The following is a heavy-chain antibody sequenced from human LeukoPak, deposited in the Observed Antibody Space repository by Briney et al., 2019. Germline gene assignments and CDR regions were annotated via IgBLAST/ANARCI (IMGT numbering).Heavy chain of an antibody. Sequence: PGGSLRLSRAAPGFTFSSYAMSWVRPAPGEGLEWVSAISGSGGSTYYADSVKGRFTISRDNSKNTLYLQMNSLRAEDTAVYYCAKEVRGVFDYWGQGTLVTVSS. CDR1: GFTFSSYA. J-gene: IGHJ4*02. CDR3: AKEVRGVFDY. V-gene: IGHV3-23*01. CDR2: ISGSGGST. D-gene: IGHD3-10*01.